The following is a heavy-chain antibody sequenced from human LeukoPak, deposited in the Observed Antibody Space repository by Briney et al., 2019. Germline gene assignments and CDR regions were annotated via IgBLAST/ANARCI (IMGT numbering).Heavy chain of an antibody. CDR3: ARAGSHWHYVY. Sequence: GGSLRLSYAASGFTFCGFSMSWVRQSPTKGLEWVANIKQDGSERYYVDSVKGRFTISRDNAKNSLSLQMNNLRVEDTAVYYCARAGSHWHYVYWGQGTVVTVSS. D-gene: IGHD3-10*01. V-gene: IGHV3-7*01. CDR2: IKQDGSER. CDR1: GFTFCGFS. J-gene: IGHJ4*02.